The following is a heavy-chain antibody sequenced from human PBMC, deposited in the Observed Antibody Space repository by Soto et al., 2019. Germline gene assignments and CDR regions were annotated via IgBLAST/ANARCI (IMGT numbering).Heavy chain of an antibody. CDR2: ISYDGSNK. CDR3: AIDPNALTIFGVGDWFDP. Sequence: QVQLVESGGGVVQPGRSLRLSCAASGFTFSSDAMHWVRQAPGKGLEWGAVISYDGSNKYYADSVKGRFTISRDNSKHTLDLQMNGLRAEDTAVYYCAIDPNALTIFGVGDWFDPWGQGTLVTVSS. J-gene: IGHJ5*02. V-gene: IGHV3-30-3*01. CDR1: GFTFSSDA. D-gene: IGHD3-3*01.